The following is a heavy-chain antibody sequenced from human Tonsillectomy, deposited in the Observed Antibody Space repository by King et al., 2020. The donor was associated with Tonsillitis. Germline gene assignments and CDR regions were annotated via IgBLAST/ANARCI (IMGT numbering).Heavy chain of an antibody. CDR3: ARXPVLRXXITHXDY. J-gene: IGHJ4*02. CDR2: IDRNSGRI. Sequence: QLVQSGGSLVQPGGSLRLSCAVSGFTFSSESMTWVRQAPGKGLEWISYIDRNSGRIYYADSLRGRFTISRDNAKNSLYLQMDSLRVEDTAVYYCARXPVLRXXITHXDYWXXGTLVTVXS. V-gene: IGHV3-48*01. D-gene: IGHD3-10*01. CDR1: GFTFSSES.